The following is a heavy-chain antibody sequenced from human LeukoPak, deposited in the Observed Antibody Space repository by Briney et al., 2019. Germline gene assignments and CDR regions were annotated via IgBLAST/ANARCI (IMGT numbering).Heavy chain of an antibody. CDR1: GYTFTGYY. V-gene: IGHV1-2*04. CDR3: ARGDYGYYGMDV. Sequence: ASVKVSCKASGYTFTGYYMHWVRQAPGQGLEWMGWINPNSGGTNYVQKFQGWVTMTRDTSISTAYMELSRLRSDDTAVYYCARGDYGYYGMDVWGQGTTVTVSS. CDR2: INPNSGGT. D-gene: IGHD4-17*01. J-gene: IGHJ6*02.